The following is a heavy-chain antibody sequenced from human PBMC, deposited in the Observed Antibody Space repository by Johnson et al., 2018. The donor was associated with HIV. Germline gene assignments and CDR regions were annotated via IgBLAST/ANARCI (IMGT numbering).Heavy chain of an antibody. D-gene: IGHD2-8*01. V-gene: IGHV3-33*08. CDR3: LIRDAFDI. Sequence: QVQLVESGGGVVQPGRSLRLSCAASRFTFSSYAMHWVRQAPGKGLEWVAVIWYDGSNKYYADSVKGRFTISRDNSKNTLYLQMNSLRAEDTAVYYCLIRDAFDIWGQGTMVTVSS. CDR1: RFTFSSYA. J-gene: IGHJ3*02. CDR2: IWYDGSNK.